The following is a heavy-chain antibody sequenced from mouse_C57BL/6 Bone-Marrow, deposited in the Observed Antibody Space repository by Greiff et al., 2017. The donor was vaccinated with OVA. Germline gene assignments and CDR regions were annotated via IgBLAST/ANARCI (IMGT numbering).Heavy chain of an antibody. Sequence: VQLQQSGAELARPGASEKMSCKASGYTFTSYTMHWVKQRPGQGLEWIGYINPSSGYTKYNQKFKDKATLTADKSSSTAYMQLSSLTSEDSAVYYCASPSYYFFDYWGQGTTLTVSS. CDR1: GYTFTSYT. CDR2: INPSSGYT. CDR3: ASPSYYFFDY. D-gene: IGHD2-1*01. V-gene: IGHV1-4*01. J-gene: IGHJ2*01.